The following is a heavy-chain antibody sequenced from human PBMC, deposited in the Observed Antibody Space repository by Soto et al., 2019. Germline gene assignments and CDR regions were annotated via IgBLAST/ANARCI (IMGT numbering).Heavy chain of an antibody. Sequence: ASVKVSCKASGYTFNSYAMHWVRQAPGERLEWMGWINAGNGNTKYSQKFQGRVTITRDTSASTAYMELSSLRSEDTAVYYCARTENSIAVAGRPYYYYGMDVWGQGTTVTVSS. D-gene: IGHD6-19*01. CDR3: ARTENSIAVAGRPYYYYGMDV. V-gene: IGHV1-3*01. J-gene: IGHJ6*02. CDR2: INAGNGNT. CDR1: GYTFNSYA.